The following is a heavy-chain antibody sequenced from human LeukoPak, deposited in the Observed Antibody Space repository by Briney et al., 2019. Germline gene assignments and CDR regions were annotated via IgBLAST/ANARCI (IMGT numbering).Heavy chain of an antibody. CDR3: AKGWGIPIFGVVTN. CDR1: GFTFSNYG. CDR2: ILYDGSNK. D-gene: IGHD3-3*01. J-gene: IGHJ4*02. V-gene: IGHV3-30*18. Sequence: GGSLRLSCAASGFTFSNYGMHWVRQAPGKGLEWVAVILYDGSNKYFADSVKGRFTISRDNSKNTLYLQMNSLRAEDTAVYYCAKGWGIPIFGVVTNWGQGTLATVSS.